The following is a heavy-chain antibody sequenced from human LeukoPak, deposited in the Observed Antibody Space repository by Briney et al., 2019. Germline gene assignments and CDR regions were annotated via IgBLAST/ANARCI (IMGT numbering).Heavy chain of an antibody. CDR2: ISGSGGST. V-gene: IGHV3-23*01. CDR1: GFTFSSYA. Sequence: SGGSLRLSCAASGFTFSSYAMSWVRQAPGKGLEWVSAISGSGGSTYYADSVKGRFTISRDNSKNTLYLQMSSLRAEDTAVYYCAEVSDFWSGYKLPGIDYWGQGTLVTVSS. CDR3: AEVSDFWSGYKLPGIDY. D-gene: IGHD3-3*01. J-gene: IGHJ4*02.